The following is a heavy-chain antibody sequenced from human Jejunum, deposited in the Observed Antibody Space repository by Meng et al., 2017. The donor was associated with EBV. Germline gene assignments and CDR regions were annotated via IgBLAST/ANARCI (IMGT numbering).Heavy chain of an antibody. J-gene: IGHJ4*02. CDR3: SRDLVGSNDY. CDR2: INEDGATT. D-gene: IGHD2-8*02. CDR1: GFTFSSYW. Sequence: EVPLVESGGALVQPGGSLRLSCAASGFTFSSYWMHWVRQAPGKGLVWVSRINEDGATTTYADSVKGRFTISRDNAKNTLYLQMNSLRAEDTAVYYCSRDLVGSNDYWGQGTLVTVSS. V-gene: IGHV3-74*01.